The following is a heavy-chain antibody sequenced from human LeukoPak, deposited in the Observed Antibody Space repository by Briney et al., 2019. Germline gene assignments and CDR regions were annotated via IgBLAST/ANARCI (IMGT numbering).Heavy chain of an antibody. CDR1: GYSISSGYY. CDR2: IYHSGST. D-gene: IGHD3-9*01. J-gene: IGHJ4*02. Sequence: AETLSLTCTVSGYSISSGYYWGWIRQPPGKGLEWIGSIYHSGSTYYNPSLKSRVTVSVDTSKNQFSLKLSSVTAADTAVYYCARALGGYFDWLFDYWGQGTLVTVSS. CDR3: ARALGGYFDWLFDY. V-gene: IGHV4-38-2*02.